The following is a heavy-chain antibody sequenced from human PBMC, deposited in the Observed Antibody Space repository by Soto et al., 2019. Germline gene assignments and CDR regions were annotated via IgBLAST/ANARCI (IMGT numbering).Heavy chain of an antibody. J-gene: IGHJ3*02. CDR2: ISSSSSYI. CDR1: RFTFSSYS. CDR3: ERGTAAAAFDI. V-gene: IGHV3-21*01. Sequence: GKSLRLSCAASRFTFSSYSMNWVRQAPGKGLEWVSSISSSSSYIYYADSVKGRFTISRDNAKNSLYLQMNSLRAEDTAVYYCERGTAAAAFDIWGQGTMVTASS. D-gene: IGHD6-13*01.